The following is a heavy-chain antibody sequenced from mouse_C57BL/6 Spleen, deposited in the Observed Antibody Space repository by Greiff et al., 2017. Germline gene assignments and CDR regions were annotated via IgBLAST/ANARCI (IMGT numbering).Heavy chain of an antibody. D-gene: IGHD2-4*01. CDR1: GYSFTDYN. Sequence: VQLQQSGPELVKPGASVKISCKASGYSFTDYNMNWVKQSNGKSLEWIGVINPNYGTTSYNQKFKGKATLTVDQSSSTAYMQLNSLTSEDSAVYYCARASKPIYYDYWYFDVWGTGTTVTVSS. CDR2: INPNYGTT. J-gene: IGHJ1*03. V-gene: IGHV1-39*01. CDR3: ARASKPIYYDYWYFDV.